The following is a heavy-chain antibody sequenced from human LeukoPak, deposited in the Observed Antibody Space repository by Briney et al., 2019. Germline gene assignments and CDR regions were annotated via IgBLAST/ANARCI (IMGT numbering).Heavy chain of an antibody. V-gene: IGHV4-39*07. D-gene: IGHD5-18*01. Sequence: SETLSLTCTVSGGSISSSSYYWGWIRQPPGKGLEWIGSIYYSGSTYYNPSLKSRVTISVDTSKNQFSLKLSSVTAADTAVYYCARAANRGYSYGYGSPHFDYWGQGTLVTVSS. CDR1: GGSISSSSYY. CDR2: IYYSGST. J-gene: IGHJ4*02. CDR3: ARAANRGYSYGYGSPHFDY.